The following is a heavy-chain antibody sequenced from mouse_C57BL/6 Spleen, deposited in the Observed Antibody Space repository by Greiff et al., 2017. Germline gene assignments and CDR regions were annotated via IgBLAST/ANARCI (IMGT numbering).Heavy chain of an antibody. CDR2: ISYDGSN. Sequence: EVQVVESGPGLVKPSQSLSLTCSVTGYSITSGYYWNWIRQFPGNKLEWMGYISYDGSNNYNPSLKNRISITRDTSKNQFFLKLNSVTTEDTATYYCARDHNAMDYWGQGTSVTVSS. CDR1: GYSITSGYY. J-gene: IGHJ4*01. V-gene: IGHV3-6*01. CDR3: ARDHNAMDY.